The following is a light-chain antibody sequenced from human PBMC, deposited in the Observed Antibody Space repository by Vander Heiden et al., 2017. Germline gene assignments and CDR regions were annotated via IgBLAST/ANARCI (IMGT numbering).Light chain of an antibody. J-gene: IGKJ1*01. CDR1: QSISSW. CDR3: QQYNSYWT. Sequence: MNQSPSTLSASVGDRVTITCRASQSISSWLAWYQQKPGKAPKLLIYKASSLESGVPSRFSGSGSGTEFTLTISSLQPDDFATYYCQQYNSYWTFGQGTKVEIK. CDR2: KAS. V-gene: IGKV1-5*03.